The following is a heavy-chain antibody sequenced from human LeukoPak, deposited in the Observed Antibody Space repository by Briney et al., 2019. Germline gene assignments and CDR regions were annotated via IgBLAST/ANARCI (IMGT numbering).Heavy chain of an antibody. Sequence: PSETLSLTFTIYVGSISSYYWGWIRQPPGKGLECIGSIYYSGSTYYNPSLKSRVTISHATSKNQFSPKLSAVTAQDTVLLCVGRPLRAGWFGPWGQGTLVTVSS. CDR1: VGSISSYY. V-gene: IGHV4-39*01. D-gene: IGHD6-13*01. J-gene: IGHJ5*02. CDR3: GRPLRAGWFGP. CDR2: IYYSGST.